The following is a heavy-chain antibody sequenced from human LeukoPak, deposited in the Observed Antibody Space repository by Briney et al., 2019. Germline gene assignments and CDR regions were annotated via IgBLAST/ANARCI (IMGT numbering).Heavy chain of an antibody. CDR2: IYTSGST. CDR3: ARTSWVAAYLSGNYYYYYYMDV. CDR1: GGSISSGSYY. Sequence: PSQTLSLTCTVSGGSISSGSYYWSWIRQPAGKGLEWIGRIYTSGSTNYNPSLKSRVSMSVDTSKSQFSLKLSSVTAADTAVYYCARTSWVAAYLSGNYYYYYYMDVWGKGTTVTVSS. D-gene: IGHD2-15*01. V-gene: IGHV4-61*02. J-gene: IGHJ6*03.